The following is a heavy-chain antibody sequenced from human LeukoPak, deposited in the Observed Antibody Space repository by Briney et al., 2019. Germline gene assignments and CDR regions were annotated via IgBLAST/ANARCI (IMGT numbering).Heavy chain of an antibody. CDR3: ARGRGPGSFDI. Sequence: SETLSLTCTVSGGSISSGTYYWNWIRQPAGKGLEWIGRIYTSGSTNYNPSLKSRVTISVDTSKNQFSLKLSSVTAADTAVYYCARGRGPGSFDIWGQGTMVTVSS. J-gene: IGHJ3*02. CDR2: IYTSGST. V-gene: IGHV4-61*02. CDR1: GGSISSGTYY.